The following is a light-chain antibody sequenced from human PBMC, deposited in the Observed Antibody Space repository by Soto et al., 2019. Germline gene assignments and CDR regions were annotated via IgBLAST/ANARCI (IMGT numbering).Light chain of an antibody. CDR1: HSVSSIY. CDR2: GAS. Sequence: EIVLTQSPGTLSLSPGERATLSCRASHSVSSIYLAWYQQKPGQAPRLLIYGASSRATGIPDRFSGSGSGTAFTLTISRLEPEDFAVYYCQQYGSSPPYTFGQGTKLEIK. V-gene: IGKV3-20*01. CDR3: QQYGSSPPYT. J-gene: IGKJ2*01.